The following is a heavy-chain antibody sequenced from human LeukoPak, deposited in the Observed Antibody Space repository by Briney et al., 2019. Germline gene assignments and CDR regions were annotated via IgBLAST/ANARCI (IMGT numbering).Heavy chain of an antibody. CDR3: ARGVSHDYIWGRYRSQTCVF. J-gene: IGHJ4*02. CDR1: GGSFSGYY. Sequence: SSETLSLTCAVYGGSFSGYYWSWIRQPPGKGREWIGEINHSGRTNYNPSLKSRVTISVDTSKNQFSLKLSCVTAADTAVYYCARGVSHDYIWGRYRSQTCVFGGQRTLDTVLS. V-gene: IGHV4-34*01. CDR2: INHSGRT. D-gene: IGHD3-16*02.